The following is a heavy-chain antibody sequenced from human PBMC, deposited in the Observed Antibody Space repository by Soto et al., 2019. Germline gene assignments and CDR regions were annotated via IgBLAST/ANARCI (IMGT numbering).Heavy chain of an antibody. Sequence: ASVKVSCKASGYTFTSYGISWVRQAPGQGLERMGWISAYNGNTNYAQKLQGRVTMTTDTSTSTAYMELRSLRSDDTAVYYCAMQEVVPAAASPYYFDYWGQGTLVTVSS. V-gene: IGHV1-18*01. J-gene: IGHJ4*02. CDR3: AMQEVVPAAASPYYFDY. CDR2: ISAYNGNT. CDR1: GYTFTSYG. D-gene: IGHD2-2*01.